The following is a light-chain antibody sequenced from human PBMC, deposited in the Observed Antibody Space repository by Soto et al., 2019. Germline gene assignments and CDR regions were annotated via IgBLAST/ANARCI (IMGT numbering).Light chain of an antibody. CDR1: QGISSH. CDR3: QQYFSYALT. Sequence: AIRMTQSPSSFSAYTGDRVTITCRASQGISSHLAWYQVKPGKAPRLLIYTASHLESGDPSRFSGSVSGTDFSRTISYLQSEDFAVYYYQQYFSYALTFGGGTKVVIK. J-gene: IGKJ4*01. V-gene: IGKV1-8*01. CDR2: TAS.